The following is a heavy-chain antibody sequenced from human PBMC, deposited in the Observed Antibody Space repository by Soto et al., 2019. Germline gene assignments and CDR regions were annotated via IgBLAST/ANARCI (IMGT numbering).Heavy chain of an antibody. CDR1: GFPFSSYG. Sequence: GGSLRLSCAASGFPFSSYGMHWVRQAPGKGLDWVGVIWYDGSNKYYADSVKGRFTISRDNSKNTLYLQMNSLRAEDTAVYYCAREHDDSSGYYPLDYWGQGALVTVSS. CDR3: AREHDDSSGYYPLDY. J-gene: IGHJ4*02. CDR2: IWYDGSNK. D-gene: IGHD3-22*01. V-gene: IGHV3-33*01.